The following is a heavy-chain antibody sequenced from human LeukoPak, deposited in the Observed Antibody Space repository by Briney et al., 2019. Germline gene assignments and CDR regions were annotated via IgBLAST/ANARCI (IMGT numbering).Heavy chain of an antibody. CDR2: VYTSGST. CDR1: GGSISSYY. J-gene: IGHJ5*02. Sequence: PSETLSLTCTVSGGSISSYYWSWIRQPAGKGLEWIGRVYTSGSTNYNPSLQSRVTMSVDTSKNQFSLKLTSVTAADTAVYYCARDGEYRNWLDPWGQGTLVTVSS. V-gene: IGHV4-4*07. D-gene: IGHD2-21*01. CDR3: ARDGEYRNWLDP.